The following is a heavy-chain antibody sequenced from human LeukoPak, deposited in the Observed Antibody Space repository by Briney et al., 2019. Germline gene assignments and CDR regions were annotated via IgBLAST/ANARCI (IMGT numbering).Heavy chain of an antibody. CDR3: ASKLRGATTYWFDS. CDR1: GFTFSSYG. D-gene: IGHD1-26*01. V-gene: IGHV3-30*03. Sequence: AERSLRLSCAASGFTFSSYGMHWVRQAPGKGLEWVAVISYDGSKTYYADSVKGRFTISRDNSKNTVYLQMNSLRAEDTAVCYCASKLRGATTYWFDSWGQGTLVTVSS. J-gene: IGHJ5*01. CDR2: ISYDGSKT.